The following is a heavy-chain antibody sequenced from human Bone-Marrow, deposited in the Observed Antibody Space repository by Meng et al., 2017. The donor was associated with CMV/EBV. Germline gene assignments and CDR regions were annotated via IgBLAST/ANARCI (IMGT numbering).Heavy chain of an antibody. CDR2: IKSKTDGGTT. V-gene: IGHV3-15*01. D-gene: IGHD3-3*01. CDR3: TTDQHYPTIFGVVILGNYYGMDV. Sequence: GESLKISCAASGFTFSNAWMSWVRQAPGKGLEWVGRIKSKTDGGTTDYAAPVKGRFTISRDDSKNTLYLQMNSLKTEDTAVYYCTTDQHYPTIFGVVILGNYYGMDVWGQGTTVTVSS. J-gene: IGHJ6*02. CDR1: GFTFSNAW.